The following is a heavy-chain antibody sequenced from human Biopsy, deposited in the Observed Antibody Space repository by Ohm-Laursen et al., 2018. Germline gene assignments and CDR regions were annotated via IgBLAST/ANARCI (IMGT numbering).Heavy chain of an antibody. Sequence: SLRLSCAASVFTFDDYAMSWVRQRPGKGLEWVSAISDIGSSTFYSDSVKGRFTISRDNSKKTLYLQMNSLRAEDTAIYYCAKDQPDLAVVVAAHWYFDLWGRGTLVTVSS. V-gene: IGHV3-23*01. CDR1: VFTFDDYA. CDR3: AKDQPDLAVVVAAHWYFDL. J-gene: IGHJ2*01. CDR2: ISDIGSST. D-gene: IGHD2-15*01.